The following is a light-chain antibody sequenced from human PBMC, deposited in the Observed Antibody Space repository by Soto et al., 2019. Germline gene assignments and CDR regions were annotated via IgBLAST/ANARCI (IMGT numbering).Light chain of an antibody. J-gene: IGKJ1*01. CDR3: QQYYSPPWT. CDR1: QSVLYSSNNKNY. Sequence: DIVMTQSPDSLAVSLGERATINCKSSQSVLYSSNNKNYLAWYQQKPGQPPKLLIYWASTRESGVPDRFSGSGSGKDFNLTIGSLQAEDVAVYYCQQYYSPPWTFGQGTKVEIK. CDR2: WAS. V-gene: IGKV4-1*01.